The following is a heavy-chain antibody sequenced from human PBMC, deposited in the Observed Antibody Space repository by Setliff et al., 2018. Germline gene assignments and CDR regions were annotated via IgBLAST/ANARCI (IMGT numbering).Heavy chain of an antibody. V-gene: IGHV4-39*07. Sequence: PSETLSLTCTVSGGSISSSSHYWGWIRQPPGKGLEWIGSIYYTGSTYYNPSLESRVTMSVDTSKRQFSLKLGSATAADTAVYYCARDMGQPYYFESWGLGTLVTV. CDR3: ARDMGQPYYFES. D-gene: IGHD1-1*01. CDR2: IYYTGST. J-gene: IGHJ4*02. CDR1: GGSISSSSHY.